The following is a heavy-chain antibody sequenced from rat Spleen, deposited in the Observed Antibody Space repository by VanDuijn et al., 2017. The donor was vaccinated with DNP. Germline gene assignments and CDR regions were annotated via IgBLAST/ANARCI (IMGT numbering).Heavy chain of an antibody. CDR2: IIYDGSST. J-gene: IGHJ3*01. V-gene: IGHV5S10*01. CDR3: TTRDYFTGPYNSFPY. D-gene: IGHD1-1*01. Sequence: EVQLMESGGGLVQPGRSLKLSCAASGFTVSDYYMAWVRQAPTTGLEWVATIIYDGSSTYYRDSVKGRFTISRDNAKSTLYLQMDSLRSEDTATYYCTTRDYFTGPYNSFPYWGQGTLVTVSS. CDR1: GFTVSDYY.